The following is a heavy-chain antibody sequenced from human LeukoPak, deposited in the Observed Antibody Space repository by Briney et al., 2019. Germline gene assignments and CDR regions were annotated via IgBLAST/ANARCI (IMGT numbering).Heavy chain of an antibody. Sequence: EASVKVSCKASGYTFTSYGISWVRPAPGQGLELMGWISAYNGKTNYTQRLQGRVTMPTDTSTSTAYMEPRSLRSDDTAVYYCARGSPDIVVVVAAPWYFDYWGRGTLVTVSS. V-gene: IGHV1-18*01. CDR2: ISAYNGKT. D-gene: IGHD2-15*01. CDR1: GYTFTSYG. CDR3: ARGSPDIVVVVAAPWYFDY. J-gene: IGHJ4*02.